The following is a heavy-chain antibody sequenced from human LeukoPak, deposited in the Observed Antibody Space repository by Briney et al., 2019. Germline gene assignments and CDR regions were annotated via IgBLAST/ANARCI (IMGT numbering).Heavy chain of an antibody. D-gene: IGHD6-6*01. CDR1: GFIFTGYW. J-gene: IGHJ5*02. CDR2: INQGGSEQ. CDR3: ARDAWSRIAGPPDSDR. V-gene: IGHV3-7*01. Sequence: GGSLRLSCAASGFIFTGYWMKWVRQAPGKGLEWVANINQGGSEQNYVDSVKGRFTTSRDNAKNSLYLQMNSLRAEDTALYYCARDAWSRIAGPPDSDRWGQGTLVTVSS.